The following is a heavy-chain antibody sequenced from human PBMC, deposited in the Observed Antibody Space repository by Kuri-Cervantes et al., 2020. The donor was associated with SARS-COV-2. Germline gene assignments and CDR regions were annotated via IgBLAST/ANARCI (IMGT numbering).Heavy chain of an antibody. J-gene: IGHJ4*02. CDR1: GFTFSSYS. V-gene: IGHV3-49*04. CDR3: TSGLPTIDY. D-gene: IGHD5/OR15-5a*01. CDR2: IRSKAYGGTT. Sequence: GGSLRLSCAASGFTFSSYSMIWVRQAPGKGLEWVGFIRSKAYGGTTEYAASVKGRFTISRDDSKSIAYLQMNSLKTEDTAVYYCTSGLPTIDYWGQGTLVTVSS.